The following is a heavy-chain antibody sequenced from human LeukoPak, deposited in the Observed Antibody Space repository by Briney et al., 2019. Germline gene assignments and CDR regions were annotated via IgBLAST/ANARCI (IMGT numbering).Heavy chain of an antibody. CDR1: GGSFSGYY. J-gene: IGHJ4*02. CDR3: ARRNFDY. CDR2: INHSGST. Sequence: SETLSLTCAVYGGSFSGYYWSWIRQPPGKGLEWIGEINHSGSTNYNPSLKSRVTISVDTSKNQFSLKLSSVTAADTAVYYCARRNFDYWGQGTLVTVSS. V-gene: IGHV4-34*01.